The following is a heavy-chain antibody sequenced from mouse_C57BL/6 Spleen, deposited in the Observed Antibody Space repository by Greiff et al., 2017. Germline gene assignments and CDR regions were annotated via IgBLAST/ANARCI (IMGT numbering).Heavy chain of an antibody. CDR1: GFTFSSYA. D-gene: IGHD2-12*01. CDR3: ARDEGSYYWYFDV. Sequence: EVKVVESGGGLVKPGGSLKLSCAASGFTFSSYAMSWVRQTPEKRLEWVATISDGGSYTYYPDNVKGRFTISRDNAKNNLYLQMSHLKSEDTAMYYCARDEGSYYWYFDVWGTGTTVTVSS. V-gene: IGHV5-4*01. CDR2: ISDGGSYT. J-gene: IGHJ1*03.